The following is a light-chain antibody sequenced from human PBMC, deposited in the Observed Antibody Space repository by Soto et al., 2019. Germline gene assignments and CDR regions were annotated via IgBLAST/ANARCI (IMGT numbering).Light chain of an antibody. CDR3: QQSYKTPLT. J-gene: IGKJ4*01. CDR2: AAS. V-gene: IGKV1-39*01. Sequence: IQMTQSPSSLSASVGDRVTITCRASQSISSSLHWYQQKPGKAPKLLIYAASSLQSGVPSRFSGNGSETALTLTSSRLQPEDFATYYSQQSYKTPLTFGGGTKVDIK. CDR1: QSISSS.